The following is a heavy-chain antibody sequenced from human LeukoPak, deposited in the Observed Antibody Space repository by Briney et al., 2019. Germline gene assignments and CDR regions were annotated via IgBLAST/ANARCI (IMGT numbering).Heavy chain of an antibody. CDR2: IYHSGST. D-gene: IGHD2-2*01. CDR3: ARAYQLLLDNWFDP. V-gene: IGHV4-30-2*01. J-gene: IGHJ5*02. CDR1: GGSISSGGYY. Sequence: SQTLSLTCTVSGGSISSGGYYWSWIRQPPGKGLEWIGYIYHSGSTYYNPSLKSRVTISVDRSKNQFSLKLSSVTAVDTAVYYCARAYQLLLDNWFDPWGQGTLVTVSS.